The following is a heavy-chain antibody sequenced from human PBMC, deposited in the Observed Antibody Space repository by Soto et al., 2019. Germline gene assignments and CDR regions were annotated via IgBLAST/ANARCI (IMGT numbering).Heavy chain of an antibody. CDR2: ISTGSGDT. CDR3: ARGPFITSGFDY. J-gene: IGHJ4*02. D-gene: IGHD6-19*01. Sequence: QVQLVQSGAEVKKPGASVKVSCKASGYTFTNYVMHWVRQAPGQRLEWMGWISTGSGDTKYSQNFQGRVNLTRDISASTAYMDLSSLRSEDTAVYYCARGPFITSGFDYWGQGTLVAVSS. V-gene: IGHV1-3*04. CDR1: GYTFTNYV.